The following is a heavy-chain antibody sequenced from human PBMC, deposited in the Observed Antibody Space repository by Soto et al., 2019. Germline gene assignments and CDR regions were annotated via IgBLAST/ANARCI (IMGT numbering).Heavy chain of an antibody. CDR1: GFTFSNAW. V-gene: IGHV3-15*07. Sequence: EVQLVESGGGLVKPGGSLRLSCAASGFTFSNAWMNWVRQAPGKGLEWVGRIKSKTDGGTTDYAAPVKGRFTISRDDSNNTLYLQMNSLKTEDTAVYYCTTSPWEPDYYYYGMDVWGQGTTVTVSS. J-gene: IGHJ6*02. D-gene: IGHD1-26*01. CDR3: TTSPWEPDYYYYGMDV. CDR2: IKSKTDGGTT.